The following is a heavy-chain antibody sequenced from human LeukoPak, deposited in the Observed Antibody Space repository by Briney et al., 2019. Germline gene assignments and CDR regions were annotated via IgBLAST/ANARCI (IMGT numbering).Heavy chain of an antibody. D-gene: IGHD3-10*01. Sequence: PGGSLRLSCAASGFAFSSYSMNWVRQAPGKGLEWVSYISSSSSTIYYADSVKGRFTISRDNAKNSLYLQMNSLRAEDTAVYYCARAGVLWFGREKIDYWGQGTLVTVSS. CDR3: ARAGVLWFGREKIDY. V-gene: IGHV3-48*01. CDR1: GFAFSSYS. CDR2: ISSSSSTI. J-gene: IGHJ4*02.